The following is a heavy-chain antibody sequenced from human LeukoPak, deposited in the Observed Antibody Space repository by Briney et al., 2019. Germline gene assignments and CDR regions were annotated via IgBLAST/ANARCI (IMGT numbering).Heavy chain of an antibody. Sequence: GESLKISCKGSGYMFTHYWIAWVRQMPGKGLEWMGIIYPADSHTRYSPSFQGQVTISADKSISTAYLQWSSLKASDTAMYYCARGDTTMVPGYFDYWGQGTLVTVSS. J-gene: IGHJ4*02. D-gene: IGHD5-18*01. CDR2: IYPADSHT. CDR3: ARGDTTMVPGYFDY. V-gene: IGHV5-51*01. CDR1: GYMFTHYW.